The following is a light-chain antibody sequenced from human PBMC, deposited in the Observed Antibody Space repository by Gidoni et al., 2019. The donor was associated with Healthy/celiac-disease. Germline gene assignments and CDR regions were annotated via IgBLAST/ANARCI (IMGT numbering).Light chain of an antibody. Sequence: EIVLTQSPGTLSLSPGERATLSCRASQSVSSSYLAWYQQKPGQAPRLRIYGASSRATGLPDRCSGSGSGTDFTLTISRLEPEDFAVYYCQQYGSSRFTFGGGTKVEIK. CDR3: QQYGSSRFT. J-gene: IGKJ4*01. CDR2: GAS. V-gene: IGKV3-20*01. CDR1: QSVSSSY.